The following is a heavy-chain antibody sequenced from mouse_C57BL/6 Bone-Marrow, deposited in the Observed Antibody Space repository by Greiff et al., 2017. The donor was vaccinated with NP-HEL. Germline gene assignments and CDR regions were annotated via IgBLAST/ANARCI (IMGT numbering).Heavy chain of an antibody. CDR3: TRDLPSWFAY. CDR2: ISSGGDYI. D-gene: IGHD5-5*01. J-gene: IGHJ3*01. CDR1: GFTFSSYA. V-gene: IGHV5-9-1*02. Sequence: EVHLVESGEGLVKPGGSLKLSCAASGFTFSSYAMSWVRQTPEKRLEWVAYISSGGDYIYYADTVKGRFTISRDNARNTLYLQMSSLKSEDTAMYYCTRDLPSWFAYWGQGTLVTVSA.